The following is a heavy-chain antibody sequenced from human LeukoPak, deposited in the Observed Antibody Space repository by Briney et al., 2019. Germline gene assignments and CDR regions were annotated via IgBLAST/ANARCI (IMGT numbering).Heavy chain of an antibody. Sequence: PGGSLRLSCAASGFTFSSYGMHWVRQAPGKGLEWVAFIRYDGSNKYYADSVKGRFTISRDDAKNSLYLEMNSLRVEDTAVYYCARDKEVGPTYFDYWGQGTLVTVSS. J-gene: IGHJ4*02. CDR3: ARDKEVGPTYFDY. CDR1: GFTFSSYG. CDR2: IRYDGSNK. D-gene: IGHD1-26*01. V-gene: IGHV3-30*02.